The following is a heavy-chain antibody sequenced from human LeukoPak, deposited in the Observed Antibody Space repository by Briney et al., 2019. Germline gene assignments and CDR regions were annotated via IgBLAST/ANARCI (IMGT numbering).Heavy chain of an antibody. J-gene: IGHJ5*02. D-gene: IGHD3-3*01. CDR3: AREHDSWSPQTNWFDP. V-gene: IGHV3-30*02. CDR2: IRFDGSTK. Sequence: GGSLRLSCVASGITFRSSSMHWVRQAPGKGLEWLAFIRFDGSTKYYADSVKGRFTVSRDNSKNTLYLQMNSLRAEDTAVYYCAREHDSWSPQTNWFDPWGQGTLVTVSS. CDR1: GITFRSSS.